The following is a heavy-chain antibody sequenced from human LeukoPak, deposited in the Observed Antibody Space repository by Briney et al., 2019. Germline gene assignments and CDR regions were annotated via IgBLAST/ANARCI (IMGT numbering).Heavy chain of an antibody. D-gene: IGHD5-12*01. J-gene: IGHJ4*02. CDR3: ARDRIVATTYFDY. Sequence: PSETLSLTCTVSGGSISSSSYYWGWIRQPPGKGLEWIGSIYYSGSTYYNPSLKSRVTISVDTSKNQFSLKLSSVTAADTAVYYCARDRIVATTYFDYWGQGTLVTVSS. CDR2: IYYSGST. CDR1: GGSISSSSYY. V-gene: IGHV4-39*07.